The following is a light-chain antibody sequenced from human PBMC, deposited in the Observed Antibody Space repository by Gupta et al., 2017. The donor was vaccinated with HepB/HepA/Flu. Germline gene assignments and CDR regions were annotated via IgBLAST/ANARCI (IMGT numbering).Light chain of an antibody. J-gene: IGLJ1*01. Sequence: QSALTQPRPVSGSPGQSVTISCTGTRTDVGDFNYVSWYQQHPGKAPKLIIYDVNKRPSGVPDRFSGSKSGNTASLTISGLQDEDEADYSCCSYGGIFSYVFGTGTTVTVL. CDR2: DVN. V-gene: IGLV2-11*01. CDR3: CSYGGIFSYV. CDR1: RTDVGDFNY.